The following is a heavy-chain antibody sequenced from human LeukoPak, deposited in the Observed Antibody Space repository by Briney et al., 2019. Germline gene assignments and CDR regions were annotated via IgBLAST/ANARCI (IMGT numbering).Heavy chain of an antibody. D-gene: IGHD3-22*01. CDR2: MNPNSGNT. J-gene: IGHJ4*02. CDR1: GYTFTSYD. Sequence: ASVKVSCKASGYTFTSYDINWVRQATGQGLEWMGWMNPNSGNTGYAQKFQGRVTMTRNTSISTAYMELSSLRSEDTAVYYCARGWGRHYYDSSGYDYWGQGTLVTVSS. V-gene: IGHV1-8*01. CDR3: ARGWGRHYYDSSGYDY.